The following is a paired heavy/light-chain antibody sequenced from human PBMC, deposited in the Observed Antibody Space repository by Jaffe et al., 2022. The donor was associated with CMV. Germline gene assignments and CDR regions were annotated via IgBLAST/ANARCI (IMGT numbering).Light chain of an antibody. V-gene: IGKV1-5*03. CDR3: QQYNGMT. J-gene: IGKJ1*01. CDR2: KAS. CDR1: QSISSW. Sequence: DIQMTQSPSTLSASVGDRVTITCRASQSISSWLAWYQQKPGKAPKLLIYKASSLESGVPSRFSGSGSGTEFTLTISSLQPDDFATYYCQQYNGMTFGQGTKVEIK.
Heavy chain of an antibody. CDR2: ISGSGGST. D-gene: IGHD3-16*02. CDR1: GFTFSSYA. CDR3: AKVLLAYRRDGSRENDGAFDI. V-gene: IGHV3-23*01. J-gene: IGHJ3*02. Sequence: EVQLLESGGGLVQPGGSLRLSCAASGFTFSSYAMSWVRQAPGKGLEWVSAISGSGGSTYYADSVKGRFTISRDNSKNTLYLQMNSLRAEDTAVYYCAKVLLAYRRDGSRENDGAFDIWGQGTMVTVSS.